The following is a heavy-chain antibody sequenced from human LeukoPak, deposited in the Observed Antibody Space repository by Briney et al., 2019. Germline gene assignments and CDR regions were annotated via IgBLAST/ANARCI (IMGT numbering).Heavy chain of an antibody. J-gene: IGHJ3*02. D-gene: IGHD4-17*01. Sequence: PSETLSLTCTVSGGSISSYYWSWIRQPAGKGLEWIGRIYTSGSTNYNPSLKSRVTMSVDTSKNQLSLKLSSVTAADTAVYYCARTPTNYGEEAFDIWGQGTMVTVSS. CDR2: IYTSGST. CDR3: ARTPTNYGEEAFDI. V-gene: IGHV4-4*07. CDR1: GGSISSYY.